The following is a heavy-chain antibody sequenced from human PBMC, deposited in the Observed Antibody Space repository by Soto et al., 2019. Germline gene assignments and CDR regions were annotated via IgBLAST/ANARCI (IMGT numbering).Heavy chain of an antibody. J-gene: IGHJ4*02. Sequence: QVQLVQSGAEVKKPGASVKVSCKASGYTFTSYGISWVRQAPGQGLEWMGWISAYNGNTNYAQKLQGRVTMTTGTSTSTAYMELRSLRSDDTAVYYCARDQDVLMVYATKFDYWGQGTLVTVSS. CDR2: ISAYNGNT. CDR3: ARDQDVLMVYATKFDY. CDR1: GYTFTSYG. D-gene: IGHD2-8*01. V-gene: IGHV1-18*01.